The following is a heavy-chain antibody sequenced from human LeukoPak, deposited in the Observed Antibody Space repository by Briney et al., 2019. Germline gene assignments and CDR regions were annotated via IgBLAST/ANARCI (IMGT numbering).Heavy chain of an antibody. D-gene: IGHD3-22*01. CDR3: ARQDYDGSGYDDAFDI. CDR1: GYSFTSYW. V-gene: IGHV5-51*01. Sequence: GESLKISCKGSGYSFTSYWIGWVRQMPGKGLEWMGIIYPGDSDTRYSPSFQGQVTISADKSISTAYLQWSSLKASDTAMYYCARQDYDGSGYDDAFDIWGQGTMVTVSS. CDR2: IYPGDSDT. J-gene: IGHJ3*02.